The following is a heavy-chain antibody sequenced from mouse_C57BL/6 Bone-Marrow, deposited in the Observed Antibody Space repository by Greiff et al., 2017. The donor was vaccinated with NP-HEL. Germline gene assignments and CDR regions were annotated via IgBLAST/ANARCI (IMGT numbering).Heavy chain of an antibody. CDR3: TKLGGEAY. J-gene: IGHJ3*01. CDR2: IYPGSGST. Sequence: LQQPGSELVRPGASVKLSCKASGYTFTSYWMHWVKQRPGQGLEWIGNIYPGSGSTNYDEKFKSKATLTVDTSSSTAYMQLSSLTSEDSAVYYCTKLGGEAYWGQGTLVTVSA. D-gene: IGHD4-1*01. V-gene: IGHV1S22*01. CDR1: GYTFTSYW.